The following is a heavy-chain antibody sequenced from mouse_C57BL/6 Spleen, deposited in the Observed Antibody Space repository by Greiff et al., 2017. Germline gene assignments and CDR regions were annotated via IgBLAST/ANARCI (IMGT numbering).Heavy chain of an antibody. D-gene: IGHD1-1*01. CDR1: GFTFSSYA. Sequence: EVQGVESGGGLVKPGGSLKLSCAASGFTFSSYAMSWVRQTPEKRLEWVATISDGGSYTYYPDNVKGRFTISRDNAKNNLYLQMSHLKSEDTAMYYCARILLRLYYYAMDYWGQGTSVTVSS. CDR3: ARILLRLYYYAMDY. J-gene: IGHJ4*01. CDR2: ISDGGSYT. V-gene: IGHV5-4*01.